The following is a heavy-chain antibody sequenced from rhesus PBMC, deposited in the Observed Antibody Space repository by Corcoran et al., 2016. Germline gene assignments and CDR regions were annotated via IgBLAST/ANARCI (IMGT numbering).Heavy chain of an antibody. Sequence: QVTLKESGPALVKPTQTLTLTCTFSGFSLSTSGMGVGWIRQPPGKALEWLESIYWDDDTYSISTLKGRHTITKDPSKNQVVLTMTNMDHVDTATYYCGRATYSSGTNLFDYWGQGVLVTVSS. CDR3: GRATYSSGTNLFDY. CDR2: IYWDDDT. CDR1: GFSLSTSGMG. J-gene: IGHJ4*01. D-gene: IGHD6-31*01. V-gene: IGHV2S1*01.